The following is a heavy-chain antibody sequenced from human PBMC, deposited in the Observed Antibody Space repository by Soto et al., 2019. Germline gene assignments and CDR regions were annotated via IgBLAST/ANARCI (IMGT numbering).Heavy chain of an antibody. J-gene: IGHJ5*02. CDR2: IYSSGTT. CDR3: ARMGLPVGELSRNWFDP. V-gene: IGHV4-31*03. D-gene: IGHD3-16*02. Sequence: QVQLQESGPGLVKPSQTLSLTCTISGGSITSGDYYWTWIRQFPGKGLEWIAYIYSSGTTHYNPSLKRRATLSLDTSNNQFSLEVKSATAADTAVYYCARMGLPVGELSRNWFDPWGQGSLVNVSS. CDR1: GGSITSGDYY.